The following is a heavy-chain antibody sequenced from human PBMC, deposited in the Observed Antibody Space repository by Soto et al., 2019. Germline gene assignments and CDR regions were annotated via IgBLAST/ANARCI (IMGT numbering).Heavy chain of an antibody. CDR2: IYYSGST. J-gene: IGHJ4*02. V-gene: IGHV4-30-4*01. CDR3: ARGPRLRFLEWPPGN. CDR1: GGSISSGDYY. Sequence: PSETLSLTCTVSGGSISSGDYYWSWIRQPPGKGLEWIGYIYYSGSTYYNPSLKSRVTISVDTSKNQFSLELSSVTAADTAVYYCARGPRLRFLEWPPGNWGQGTLVTVSS. D-gene: IGHD3-3*01.